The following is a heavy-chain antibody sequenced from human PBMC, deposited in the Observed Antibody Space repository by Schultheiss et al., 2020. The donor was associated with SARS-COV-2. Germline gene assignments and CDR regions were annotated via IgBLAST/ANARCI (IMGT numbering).Heavy chain of an antibody. Sequence: SQTLSLTCAVSGGSISSGYYWGWIRQPPGKGLEWIGSIYYSGSTYYNPSLKSRVTISVDTSKNQFSLKLSSVTAADTAVYYCARVGILTGYYKGVWFDPWGQGTLVTVSS. CDR3: ARVGILTGYYKGVWFDP. V-gene: IGHV4-38-2*01. CDR1: GGSISSGYY. D-gene: IGHD3-9*01. J-gene: IGHJ5*02. CDR2: IYYSGST.